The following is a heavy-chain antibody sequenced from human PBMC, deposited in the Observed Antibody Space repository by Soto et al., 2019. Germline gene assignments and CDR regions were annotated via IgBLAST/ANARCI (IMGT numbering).Heavy chain of an antibody. D-gene: IGHD3-22*01. Sequence: QVQLVQSGAEVKKPGSSVKVSCKASGGTFSTYAISWVRQAPGQGLEWIGGIIPMFGTANYAQKFQGRVTITADESTSTAYMELSSLRSEDTAVYYCARDQGMKSHLGVVVTPPSYYYGMDVWGQGTTVTVSS. CDR1: GGTFSTYA. CDR3: ARDQGMKSHLGVVVTPPSYYYGMDV. J-gene: IGHJ6*02. V-gene: IGHV1-69*01. CDR2: IIPMFGTA.